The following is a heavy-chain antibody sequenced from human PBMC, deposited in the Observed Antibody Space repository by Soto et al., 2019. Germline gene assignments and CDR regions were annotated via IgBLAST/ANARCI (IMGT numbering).Heavy chain of an antibody. CDR2: ISGDGVTT. CDR1: GFPFSSYW. Sequence: EVQLVESGGDLVQRGGSLRLSCAASGFPFSSYWMHWVRHTPGKGLDWVARISGDGVTTYYADSVTGRFTVSRDNAKNTLSLQISRLRAEDTAVYYCAREYYGLLTGYYTDYWGQGTLGSVSS. J-gene: IGHJ4*02. CDR3: AREYYGLLTGYYTDY. V-gene: IGHV3-74*01. D-gene: IGHD3-9*01.